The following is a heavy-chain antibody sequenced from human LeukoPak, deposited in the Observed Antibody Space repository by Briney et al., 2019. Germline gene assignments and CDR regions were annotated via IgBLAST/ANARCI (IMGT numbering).Heavy chain of an antibody. Sequence: GGSLRLSCAASGFTFSSYTMNWVRQAPGKGLEWVSSISRSSSYIYYADSVKVRFTISRDNAKNSLYLQMNSLRAEDTAVYYCARDSGSGYDLFGFDYWGQGTLVTVSS. CDR2: ISRSSSYI. D-gene: IGHD5-12*01. J-gene: IGHJ4*02. CDR3: ARDSGSGYDLFGFDY. CDR1: GFTFSSYT. V-gene: IGHV3-21*01.